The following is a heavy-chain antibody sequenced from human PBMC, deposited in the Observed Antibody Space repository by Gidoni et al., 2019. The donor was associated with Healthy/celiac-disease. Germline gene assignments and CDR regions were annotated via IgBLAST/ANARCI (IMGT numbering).Heavy chain of an antibody. CDR2: MNPNSGNT. CDR1: AYTFTSYD. D-gene: IGHD3-3*01. CDR3: ARGIGSGLYYYYGMDV. Sequence: QVQLVQSGAEVKQPGASVKVPCKASAYTFTSYDINWVRQATGQGLEWMGWMNPNSGNTGYAQKFQGRVTMTRNTSISTAYMELSSLRSEDTAVYYCARGIGSGLYYYYGMDVWGQGTTVTVSS. V-gene: IGHV1-8*01. J-gene: IGHJ6*02.